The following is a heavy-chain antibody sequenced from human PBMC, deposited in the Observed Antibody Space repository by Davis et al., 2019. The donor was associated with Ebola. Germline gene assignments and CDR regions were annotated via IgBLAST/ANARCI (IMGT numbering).Heavy chain of an antibody. V-gene: IGHV4-34*01. CDR3: ARGVDTAMVTYLRGYYYYGMDV. CDR1: GGSFSGYY. Sequence: PSETLSLTCAVYGGSFSGYYWSWIRQPPGKGLEWIGEINHSGSTNYNPSLKSRVTISVDTSKNQFSLKLSSVTAADTAVYYCARGVDTAMVTYLRGYYYYGMDVWGQGTTVTVSS. CDR2: INHSGST. J-gene: IGHJ6*02. D-gene: IGHD5-18*01.